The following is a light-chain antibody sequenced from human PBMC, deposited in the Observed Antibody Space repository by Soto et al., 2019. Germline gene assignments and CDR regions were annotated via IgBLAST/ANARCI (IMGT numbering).Light chain of an antibody. CDR2: NND. CDR3: AAWDNTLKGVL. V-gene: IGLV1-44*01. Sequence: QSVLTQPPSASGTPGQRVTISCSGSSSNIGSHNTVNWYQQLPGTAPKLLIRNNDQRPSGVPDRYSGSKSGTSASLVISGLQSEDEADYYCAAWDNTLKGVLFGGGTKLTVL. CDR1: SSNIGSHNT. J-gene: IGLJ2*01.